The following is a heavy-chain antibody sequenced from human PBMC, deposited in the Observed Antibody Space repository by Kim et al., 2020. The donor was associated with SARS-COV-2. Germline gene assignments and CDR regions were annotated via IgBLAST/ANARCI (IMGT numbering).Heavy chain of an antibody. CDR2: VWHDGINK. D-gene: IGHD3-22*01. J-gene: IGHJ6*03. CDR3: ARDEGRSSVSRLFYYYCGDV. CDR1: EFTFSNHG. V-gene: IGHV3-33*01. Sequence: GGSLRLSCAASEFTFSNHGMHWVRQAPGKGLEWVAYVWHDGINKYYADSVKGRFTISRDNSKNTLYLQMNSLRAEDTAVYYCARDEGRSSVSRLFYYYCGDVWGGGPTVTVS.